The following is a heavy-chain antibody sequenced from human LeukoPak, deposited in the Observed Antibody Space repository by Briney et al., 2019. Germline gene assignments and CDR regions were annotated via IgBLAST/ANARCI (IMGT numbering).Heavy chain of an antibody. CDR3: GRAYGAGSCDY. D-gene: IGHD3-10*01. J-gene: IGHJ4*02. CDR1: GFTSGNHW. CDR2: INQDGSEK. Sequence: PGGSLRLSCAASGFTSGNHWMSWVRQAPGKGLEWVANINQDGSEKYYVDSVEGRFTISRDNAKNSLYLQMNSLRAEDTAVYYCGRAYGAGSCDYWGQGTLVTVSS. V-gene: IGHV3-7*01.